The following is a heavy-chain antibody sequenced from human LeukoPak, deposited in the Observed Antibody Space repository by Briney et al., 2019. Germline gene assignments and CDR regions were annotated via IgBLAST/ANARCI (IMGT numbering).Heavy chain of an antibody. V-gene: IGHV3-21*01. CDR3: ARGLVSSGTWDYFDY. CDR2: ITTSSSDV. D-gene: IGHD3-9*01. J-gene: IGHJ4*02. CDR1: GFTFSSYF. Sequence: GGSLRLSCAASGFTFSSYFMNWVRQAPGKGLEWVSSITTSSSDVYYADSVRGRFTISRDNAKNSLFLQMNGLRAEDTAVYYCARGLVSSGTWDYFDYWGQGTLVTVSS.